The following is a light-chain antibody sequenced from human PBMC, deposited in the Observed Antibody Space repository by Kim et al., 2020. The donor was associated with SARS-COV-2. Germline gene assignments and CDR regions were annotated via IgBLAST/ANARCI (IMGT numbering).Light chain of an antibody. CDR1: SLRSYY. V-gene: IGLV3-19*01. J-gene: IGLJ2*01. CDR3: NSRDSSGNLVV. Sequence: ALGQTVRIPCQGDSLRSYYASWYQQKPGQAPVLVIYGKNNRPSGIPDRFSGSSSGNTASLTITGAQAEDEADYYCNSRDSSGNLVVFGGGTQLTVL. CDR2: GKN.